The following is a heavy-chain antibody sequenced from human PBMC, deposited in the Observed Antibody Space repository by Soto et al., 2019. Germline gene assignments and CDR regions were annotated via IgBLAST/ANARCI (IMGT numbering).Heavy chain of an antibody. D-gene: IGHD6-13*01. Sequence: PSETLSLTCAVYGGSFIGYYWSWIRQPPGKGLEWIGEINHSGSTNYNPSLKSRVTISVDTSKNQFSLKLSSVTAADTAVYYCARGGIAAAGTWFDPWGQGTLVTVSS. V-gene: IGHV4-34*01. CDR2: INHSGST. CDR1: GGSFIGYY. J-gene: IGHJ5*02. CDR3: ARGGIAAAGTWFDP.